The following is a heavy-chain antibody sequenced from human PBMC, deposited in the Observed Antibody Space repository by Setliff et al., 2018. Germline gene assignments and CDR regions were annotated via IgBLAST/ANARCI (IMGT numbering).Heavy chain of an antibody. J-gene: IGHJ4*02. CDR3: AKVRGNYDSSGYYYFDS. V-gene: IGHV5-51*01. Sequence: GESLKISCKGSGYSFSNFWIGWVRQMPGKGLEWMGIIYPGDSHTRYSPSFQGQVTMSADKSINTAYLQWSNLKASDTAIYYCAKVRGNYDSSGYYYFDSWGQGTQVTVSS. D-gene: IGHD3-22*01. CDR2: IYPGDSHT. CDR1: GYSFSNFW.